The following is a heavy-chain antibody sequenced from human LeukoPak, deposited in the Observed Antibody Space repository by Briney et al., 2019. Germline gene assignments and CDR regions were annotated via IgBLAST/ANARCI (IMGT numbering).Heavy chain of an antibody. CDR1: GFTFSNAW. CDR3: ARGADGVSSNSRGWFDP. V-gene: IGHV3-15*01. D-gene: IGHD2-15*01. J-gene: IGHJ5*02. CDR2: IKSKTDGGTT. Sequence: PGGSLRLSCAASGFTFSNAWMSWVRQAPGKGLEWVGRIKSKTDGGTTDYAAPVKGRFTISRDDSKNTLYLQMNSLRAEDTAVYSCARGADGVSSNSRGWFDPWGQGTLVTVSS.